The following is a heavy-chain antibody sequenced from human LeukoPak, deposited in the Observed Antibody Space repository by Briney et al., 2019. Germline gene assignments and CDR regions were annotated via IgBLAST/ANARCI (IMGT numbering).Heavy chain of an antibody. CDR2: LSAGGSGS. D-gene: IGHD2-15*01. CDR1: GFTFSSYT. CDR3: AKGGPYYFDY. Sequence: GGSLRLSCAASGFTFSSYTMSWVRQAPGKGLEWVSALSAGGSGSFYADSVKGRFTISRDNSKNTLYLQMNSLRAEDTAVYYCAKGGPYYFDYWGQGTLVTVSS. J-gene: IGHJ4*02. V-gene: IGHV3-23*01.